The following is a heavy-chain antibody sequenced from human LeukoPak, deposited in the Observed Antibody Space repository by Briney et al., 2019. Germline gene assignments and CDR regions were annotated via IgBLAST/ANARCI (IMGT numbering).Heavy chain of an antibody. V-gene: IGHV3-64*01. Sequence: GSLRLSCAASGFSFSNYVMHWVRQAPGKGLEYVSAIMPNGETRGYANSMKGRFTISRDNSKNTLYLQMGSLRAEDMAIYYCARDRDGGFAFDIWGQGTLVTVSS. D-gene: IGHD2-15*01. CDR3: ARDRDGGFAFDI. J-gene: IGHJ3*02. CDR2: IMPNGETR. CDR1: GFSFSNYV.